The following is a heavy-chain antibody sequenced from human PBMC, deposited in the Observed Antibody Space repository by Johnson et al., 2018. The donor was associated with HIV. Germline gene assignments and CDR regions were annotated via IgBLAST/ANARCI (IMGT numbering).Heavy chain of an antibody. J-gene: IGHJ3*02. CDR2: ISYDGSNK. CDR1: GFSFSSYG. D-gene: IGHD3-22*01. V-gene: IGHV3-30*18. CDR3: AKEYYYDSSGFPDAFDI. Sequence: QVQLVESGGGVVQPGRSLRLSCAASGFSFSSYGMHWVRQAPGKGLEWVAVISYDGSNKYYADSVKGRFTISRDNSKNTMDLQMNSLRAEDTAVYYCAKEYYYDSSGFPDAFDIWGQGTMVTVSS.